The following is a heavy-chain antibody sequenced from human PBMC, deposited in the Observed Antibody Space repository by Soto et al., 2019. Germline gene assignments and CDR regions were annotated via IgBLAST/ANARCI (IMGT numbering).Heavy chain of an antibody. V-gene: IGHV3-23*01. CDR3: AKEESVAATIWLGW. J-gene: IGHJ4*02. Sequence: EVHLLESGGDLVQPGGSLRLSCVGSGFTFSSYAMNWVRQAPGKGLEWVSGISGSGGSTYYADSVKGRFTVSRDNSKNTLYLQVNSLRAEDTAVYYCAKEESVAATIWLGWWGQGTLVTVSS. D-gene: IGHD6-19*01. CDR1: GFTFSSYA. CDR2: ISGSGGST.